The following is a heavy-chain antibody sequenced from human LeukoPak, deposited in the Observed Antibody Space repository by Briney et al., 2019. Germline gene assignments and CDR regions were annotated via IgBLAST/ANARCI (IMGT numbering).Heavy chain of an antibody. Sequence: GESLKISCKGSGNTFTGYWIAWVRQMPGKGLEWMGIIYPGDSDTRYSPSFVGQVAISADKSSSTAYLHWSSLQASDTATYYCARQRSSYYGLAVWGQGTTVTVSS. CDR1: GNTFTGYW. V-gene: IGHV5-51*01. CDR3: ARQRSSYYGLAV. J-gene: IGHJ6*02. CDR2: IYPGDSDT.